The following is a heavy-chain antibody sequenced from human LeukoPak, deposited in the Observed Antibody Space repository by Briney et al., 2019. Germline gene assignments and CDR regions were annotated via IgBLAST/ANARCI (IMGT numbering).Heavy chain of an antibody. J-gene: IGHJ4*02. CDR1: GFTFSSYA. V-gene: IGHV3-23*01. D-gene: IGHD3-10*01. CDR2: ISGSGGST. Sequence: GGSLRLSCAASGFTFSSYAMSWVRQAPGRGLEWVSAISGSGGSTYYADSVKGRFTISRDNSKNTLYLQMNSLRAEDTAVYYCAKDGSGRNYFDYWGQGTLVTVSS. CDR3: AKDGSGRNYFDY.